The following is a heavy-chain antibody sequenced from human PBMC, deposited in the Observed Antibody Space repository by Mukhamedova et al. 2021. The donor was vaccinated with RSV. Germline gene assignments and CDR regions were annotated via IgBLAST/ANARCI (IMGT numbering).Heavy chain of an antibody. D-gene: IGHD3-3*01. J-gene: IGHJ4*02. Sequence: VKGRFTISRDNSKNTLYPQMNSLRAEDTAVYYCAKGPEYDFWSGYSNFDYWGQGTLVTVSS. CDR3: AKGPEYDFWSGYSNFDY. V-gene: IGHV3-23*01.